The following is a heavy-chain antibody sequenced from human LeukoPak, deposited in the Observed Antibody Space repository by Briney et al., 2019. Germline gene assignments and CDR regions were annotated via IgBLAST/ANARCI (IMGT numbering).Heavy chain of an antibody. CDR1: GGTFSSYA. CDR2: IIPIFGTA. J-gene: IGHJ4*02. D-gene: IGHD3-22*01. V-gene: IGHV1-69*06. Sequence: SVKVSCKASGGTFSSYAISWVRQAPGQGLEWMGGIIPIFGTANYAQKFQGRVTITADKSTSTAYMELSSLRSEDMAVYYCAVGDYYYDTRFDYWGQGTLVTVSS. CDR3: AVGDYYYDTRFDY.